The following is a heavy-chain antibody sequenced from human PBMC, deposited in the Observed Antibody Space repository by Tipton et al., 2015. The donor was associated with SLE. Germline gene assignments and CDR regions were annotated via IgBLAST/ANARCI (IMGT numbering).Heavy chain of an antibody. Sequence: TLSLTCTVSGGSISSYYWSWIRQPPGKGLEWIGYIYYRGSTIYNPSLKSRVTISVDTSKNQFSLKLNSVTAADTAVYYCAGDYDSGSYRFDFWGQGTLVTVPS. CDR2: IYYRGST. J-gene: IGHJ4*02. CDR3: AGDYDSGSYRFDF. CDR1: GGSISSYY. D-gene: IGHD3-10*01. V-gene: IGHV4-59*01.